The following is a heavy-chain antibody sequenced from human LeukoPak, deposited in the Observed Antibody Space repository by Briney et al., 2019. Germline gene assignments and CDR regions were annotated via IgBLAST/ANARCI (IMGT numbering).Heavy chain of an antibody. J-gene: IGHJ4*02. D-gene: IGHD1-26*01. CDR2: IKADGSEK. Sequence: GGSLRLSCAASGFSFSGRWMNWVRQPPGKGLEWVANIKADGSEKYYVDSVKGRFTISRDDAKRTVDLQMDNLRAEDTAIYYCAYRNNFEYWGQGALVTVSS. CDR1: GFSFSGRW. V-gene: IGHV3-7*05. CDR3: AYRNNFEY.